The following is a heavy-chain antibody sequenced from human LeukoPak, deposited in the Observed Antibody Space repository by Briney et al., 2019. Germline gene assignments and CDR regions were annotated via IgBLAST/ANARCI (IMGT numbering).Heavy chain of an antibody. V-gene: IGHV1-2*02. CDR1: GYTFTEYY. D-gene: IGHD2-2*01. CDR3: ARANFLYCSSSTCLFDY. J-gene: IGHJ4*02. Sequence: ASVKVSCKASGYTFTEYYMHWVRQAPGQGFEWMGWINPNDGDTNYAQKFQGRVTMSRDTSISTAHMEVSRLRSDDTAVYYCARANFLYCSSSTCLFDYWGQGTLVTVSS. CDR2: INPNDGDT.